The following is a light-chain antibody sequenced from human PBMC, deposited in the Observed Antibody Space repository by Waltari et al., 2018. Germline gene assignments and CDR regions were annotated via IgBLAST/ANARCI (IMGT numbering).Light chain of an antibody. Sequence: QSALIQPRSVAGSPGQVVTISGTGNSSEVGGVNYVSWFQQHQGEAPKLIIYDVTKRPSGVPGRFSGSKSGNTASLTISGLQAEDDSDYYCCSYAGFYTYVFGTGTKVTVL. J-gene: IGLJ1*01. CDR2: DVT. V-gene: IGLV2-11*02. CDR1: SSEVGGVNY. CDR3: CSYAGFYTYV.